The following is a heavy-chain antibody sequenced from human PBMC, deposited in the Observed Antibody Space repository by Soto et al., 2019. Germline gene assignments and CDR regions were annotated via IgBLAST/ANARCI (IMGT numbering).Heavy chain of an antibody. CDR1: GGSISSGDYY. CDR2: IYYSGST. CDR3: VRGGGDNWFDP. Sequence: PSETLSLTCTVSGGSISSGDYYWSWIRQPPGKGLEWIGYIYYSGSTSYNPSLKNRVTISLDTSKIQFSLKLSSVTAAATAVYYCVRGGGDNWFDPWGQGTLVTVSS. J-gene: IGHJ5*02. V-gene: IGHV4-30-4*01. D-gene: IGHD3-16*01.